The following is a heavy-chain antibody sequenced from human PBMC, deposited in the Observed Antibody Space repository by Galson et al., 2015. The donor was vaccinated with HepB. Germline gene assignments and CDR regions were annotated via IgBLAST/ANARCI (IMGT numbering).Heavy chain of an antibody. CDR1: GFTFSSYA. J-gene: IGHJ4*02. D-gene: IGHD3-9*01. CDR2: ISYDGSNK. CDR3: ARDLSLRYFDWFYDY. V-gene: IGHV3-30-3*01. Sequence: SLRLSCAASGFTFSSYAMHWVRQAPGKGLEWVAVISYDGSNKYYADSVKGRFTISRDNSKNTLYLQMNSLRAEDTAVYYCARDLSLRYFDWFYDYWGQGTLVTVSS.